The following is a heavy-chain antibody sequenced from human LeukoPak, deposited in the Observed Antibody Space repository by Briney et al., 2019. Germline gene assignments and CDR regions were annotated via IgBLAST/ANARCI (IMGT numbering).Heavy chain of an antibody. D-gene: IGHD3-22*01. CDR2: IRHDGSEK. CDR1: GFTLTTYW. V-gene: IGHV3-7*03. Sequence: GGSLRLSCATSGFTLTTYWMSWVRQAPGKGPEWVANIRHDGSEKNYVDSVKGRFTISRDNSKNSLYLQMNSLRTEDTALYYCAKSYDSSGYYYFDYWGQGTLVTVSS. J-gene: IGHJ4*02. CDR3: AKSYDSSGYYYFDY.